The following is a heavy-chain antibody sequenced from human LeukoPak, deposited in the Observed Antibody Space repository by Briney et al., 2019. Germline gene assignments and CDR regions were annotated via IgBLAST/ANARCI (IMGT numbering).Heavy chain of an antibody. V-gene: IGHV1-8*01. D-gene: IGHD2-8*02. Sequence: GASVKVSCKASGYTFTSYDINWVRQATGQGLEWMGWMNPNSGNTGYAQKFQGRVTMTRNTSISTAYMELSSLRSEDTAVYYCARGGPVLVLAGPYGMDVWGQGTTVTVSS. CDR1: GYTFTSYD. CDR3: ARGGPVLVLAGPYGMDV. J-gene: IGHJ6*02. CDR2: MNPNSGNT.